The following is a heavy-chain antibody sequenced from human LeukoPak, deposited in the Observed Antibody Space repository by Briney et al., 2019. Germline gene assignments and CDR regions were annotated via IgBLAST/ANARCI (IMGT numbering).Heavy chain of an antibody. V-gene: IGHV3-43*02. CDR3: AKDRDTTGYNH. CDR2: ITGDGGRT. D-gene: IGHD3-22*01. CDR1: GFTFDDYA. Sequence: GGSLRHSCAASGFTFDDYAMHWVRQAPGKGLEWVSFITGDGGRTYYADSVKGRVTISRDNSKKSLYLQMNSLRTEDTALYYCAKDRDTTGYNHWGQGTLVSVSS. J-gene: IGHJ5*02.